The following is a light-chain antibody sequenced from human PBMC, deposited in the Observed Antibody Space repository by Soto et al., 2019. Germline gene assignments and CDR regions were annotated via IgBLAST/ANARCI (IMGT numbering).Light chain of an antibody. J-gene: IGKJ4*01. CDR2: AAF. V-gene: IGKV3-11*01. CDR3: QQCHSSPLS. CDR1: QSVTSY. Sequence: EIVLTQSPATLSLSPGERATLSCRASQSVTSYLAWYQQKPGQAPRLLIYAAFNRSTGVPARFSGSGSGTDFALTISSLQPEDSAVYYCQQCHSSPLSFGGGTKVEFK.